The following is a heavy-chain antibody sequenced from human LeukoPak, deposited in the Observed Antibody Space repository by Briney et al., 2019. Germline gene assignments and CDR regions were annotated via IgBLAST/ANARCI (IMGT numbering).Heavy chain of an antibody. V-gene: IGHV1-2*02. Sequence: GASVMVSCKASGYTFTGYYMHWVRQAPGQGLEWMGWINPNSGGTNYAQKFQGRVTMTRDTSISTAYMELSRLRSDDTAVYYCARGDCSSTSCYIINWFDPWGQGTLVTVSS. D-gene: IGHD2-2*01. CDR3: ARGDCSSTSCYIINWFDP. CDR1: GYTFTGYY. CDR2: INPNSGGT. J-gene: IGHJ5*02.